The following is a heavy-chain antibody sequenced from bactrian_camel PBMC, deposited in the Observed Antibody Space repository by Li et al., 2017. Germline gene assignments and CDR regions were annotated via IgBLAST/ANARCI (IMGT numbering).Heavy chain of an antibody. D-gene: IGHD5*01. CDR1: GYTYSGDC. CDR3: AAARGRVLSLRVGSFSH. CDR2: IYGDAGTT. V-gene: IGHV3S31*01. Sequence: VQLVESGGGSVQAGGSLTLACSISGYTYSGDCMAWFRQIPPNEREGLATIYGDAGTTLYANSVKGRFTISQDSAKETLYLQMNNLKPEDTGTYYCAAARGRVLSLRVGSFSHWGQGTQVTVS. J-gene: IGHJ4*01.